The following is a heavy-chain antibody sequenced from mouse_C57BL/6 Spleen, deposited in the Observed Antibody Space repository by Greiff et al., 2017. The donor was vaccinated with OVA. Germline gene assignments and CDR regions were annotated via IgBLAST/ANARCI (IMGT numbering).Heavy chain of an antibody. J-gene: IGHJ2*01. V-gene: IGHV5-17*01. CDR3: AGGGNWDDYFDY. Sequence: EVKLMESGGGLVKPGGSLKLSCAASGFTFSDYGMHWVRQAPEKGLEWVAYISSGSSTIYYADTVKGRFTISRDNAKNTLFLQMTSLRSEDTAMYYCAGGGNWDDYFDYWGQGTTLTVSS. CDR2: ISSGSSTI. D-gene: IGHD4-1*01. CDR1: GFTFSDYG.